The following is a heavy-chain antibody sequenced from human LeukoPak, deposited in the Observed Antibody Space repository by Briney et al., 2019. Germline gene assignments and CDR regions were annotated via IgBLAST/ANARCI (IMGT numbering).Heavy chain of an antibody. D-gene: IGHD2-8*01. CDR3: ARAGTYCTNGVCYGYYYYMDV. J-gene: IGHJ6*03. CDR1: GYTFTSYY. V-gene: IGHV1-46*01. Sequence: ASVKVSCKASGYTFTSYYMHWVRQAPGQGLEWMGIINPSGGSTSYAQKFQGRVTMTRGMSTSTVYMELSSPRSEDTAVYYCARAGTYCTNGVCYGYYYYMDVWGKGTTVTVSS. CDR2: INPSGGST.